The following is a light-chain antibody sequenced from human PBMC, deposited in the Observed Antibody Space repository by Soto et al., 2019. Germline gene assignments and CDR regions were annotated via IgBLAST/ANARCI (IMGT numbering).Light chain of an antibody. CDR1: QGISSW. J-gene: IGKJ5*01. CDR3: QQTNSFPIT. V-gene: IGKV1D-12*01. Sequence: DIQMTQSPSSVSASVGDRVTITCRASQGISSWLVWYQQKPGKAPKLLIYAASRLQTGVPSRFSGSGSGTDFTLTISSLQPEDFETYYCQQTNSFPITFGQGTRLEIK. CDR2: AAS.